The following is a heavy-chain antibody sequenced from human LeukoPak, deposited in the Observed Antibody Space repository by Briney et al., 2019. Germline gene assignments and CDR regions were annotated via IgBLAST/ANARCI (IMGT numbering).Heavy chain of an antibody. D-gene: IGHD3-10*01. CDR2: INPSGGST. CDR1: GYTFTSYY. V-gene: IGHV1-46*01. Sequence: ASVKVSCKASGYTFTSYYMHWVRQAPGQGLEWMGIINPSGGSTSYAQKFQGRVTMTRDMSTSTVYMELSSLRSEDTAVYYCARPSGQKHDAFDIWGQGTMVTVSS. J-gene: IGHJ3*02. CDR3: ARPSGQKHDAFDI.